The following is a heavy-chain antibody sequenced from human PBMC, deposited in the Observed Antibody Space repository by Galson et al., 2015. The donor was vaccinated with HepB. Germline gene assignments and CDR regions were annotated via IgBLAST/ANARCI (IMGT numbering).Heavy chain of an antibody. CDR1: GYTFTAFW. D-gene: IGHD3-10*01. Sequence: QSGAEVKKPGESLRISCKGSGYTFTAFWITWVRQIPGKGLEWMGRIEPTDSYTDYSPSFQGHVSMSVDKSSNTAYLQWSSLKVSDTAMYYCVSRHSYSRSGTWYNVADHWGQGTLVSVSS. CDR2: IEPTDSYT. J-gene: IGHJ4*02. V-gene: IGHV5-10-1*01. CDR3: VSRHSYSRSGTWYNVADH.